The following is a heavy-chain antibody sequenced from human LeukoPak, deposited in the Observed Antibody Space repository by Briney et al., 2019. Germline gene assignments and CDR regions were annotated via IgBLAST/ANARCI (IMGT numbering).Heavy chain of an antibody. CDR1: GFILSRYS. J-gene: IGHJ4*02. V-gene: IGHV3-48*04. D-gene: IGHD2-15*01. Sequence: PGGSLRLSCEASGFILSRYSMNWVRQAPGKGLEWVSDISSSGSTIYYADSVKSRFTISRDNAKNSLYLQMNSLRAEDTAVYYCARDRGVVAAFDYWGQGTLVTVSS. CDR3: ARDRGVVAAFDY. CDR2: ISSSGSTI.